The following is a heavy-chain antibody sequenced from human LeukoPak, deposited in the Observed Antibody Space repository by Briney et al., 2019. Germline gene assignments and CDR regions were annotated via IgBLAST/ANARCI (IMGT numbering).Heavy chain of an antibody. V-gene: IGHV4-39*02. D-gene: IGHD6-13*01. CDR2: IYYTGNT. CDR1: GVSISSSNSY. J-gene: IGHJ4*02. Sequence: PSETLSLTCTVSGVSISSSNSYWGWIRQPPGKGLEWIASIYYTGNTYYNTSLKSRVTISIESSKNQISLRLTSVTATDTAMYYCAREVVAAAGTVDYWGQGILVTVSS. CDR3: AREVVAAAGTVDY.